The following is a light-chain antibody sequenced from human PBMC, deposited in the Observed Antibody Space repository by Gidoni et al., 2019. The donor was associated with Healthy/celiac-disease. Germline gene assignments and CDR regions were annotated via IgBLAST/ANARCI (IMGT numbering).Light chain of an antibody. J-gene: IGKJ1*01. V-gene: IGKV3-20*01. Sequence: EIVLTQSPGTLSLSPGERATLSCRASQSVSSTYLAWYQQKPGQAPRLLIYGAASRVTGVPDRFSCSGSGTDFTLTISRLEPEDFAVYYCQQGAFGQGTKVEMK. CDR1: QSVSSTY. CDR3: QQGA. CDR2: GAA.